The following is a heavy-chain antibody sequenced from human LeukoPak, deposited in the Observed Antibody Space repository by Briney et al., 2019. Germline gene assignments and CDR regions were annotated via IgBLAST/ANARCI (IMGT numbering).Heavy chain of an antibody. CDR3: ARARVAVAGTDYYGMDV. CDR1: GFPFSSYG. D-gene: IGHD6-19*01. CDR2: MSYDGSNK. J-gene: IGHJ6*02. V-gene: IGHV3-30*19. Sequence: GGSLRLSCAASGFPFSSYGMHWVRQAPGKGLEWVAVMSYDGSNKYYADFVKGRFTISRDNSKNTLYLQMNSLRAEDTAVYHCARARVAVAGTDYYGMDVWGQGTTVTVSS.